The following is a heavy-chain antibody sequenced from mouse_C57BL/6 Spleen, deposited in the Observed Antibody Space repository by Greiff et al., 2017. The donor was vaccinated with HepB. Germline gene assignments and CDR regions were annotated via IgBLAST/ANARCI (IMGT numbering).Heavy chain of an antibody. V-gene: IGHV5-9-1*02. D-gene: IGHD1-1*01. J-gene: IGHJ2*01. CDR2: ISSGGDYI. CDR3: TREGLLRYFDY. Sequence: EVKVVESGEGLVKPGGSLKLSCAASGFTFSSYAMSWVRQTPEKRLEWVAYISSGGDYIYYADTVKGRFTISRDNARNTLYLQMSSLKSEDTAMYYCTREGLLRYFDYWGQGTTLTVSS. CDR1: GFTFSSYA.